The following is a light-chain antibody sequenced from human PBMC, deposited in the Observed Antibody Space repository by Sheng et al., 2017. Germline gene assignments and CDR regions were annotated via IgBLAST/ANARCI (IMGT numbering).Light chain of an antibody. J-gene: IGKJ4*01. CDR2: GAS. V-gene: IGKV1-9*01. CDR1: QGISSY. CDR3: QQLHSSLS. Sequence: IQLTQSPSSLSASVGDRVTITCRASQGISSYLAWYQQKPGKAPKLLIYGASTLQSGVPSRFSGSGSGTDFTLTISSLQPEDFATYFCQQLHSSLSFGGGTKVEI.